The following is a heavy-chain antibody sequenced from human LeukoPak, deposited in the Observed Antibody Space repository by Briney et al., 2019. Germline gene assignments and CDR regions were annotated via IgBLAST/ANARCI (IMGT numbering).Heavy chain of an antibody. J-gene: IGHJ6*03. D-gene: IGHD1-7*01. CDR2: IIPIFGTA. CDR1: GGTFSSYA. CDR3: AREDGTTEGYYYYMDV. V-gene: IGHV1-69*05. Sequence: SVKVSCKASGGTFSSYAISWVRQAPGQGLEWMGGIIPIFGTANYAQKFQGRVTITTDESTSTAYMELSSLRSEDTAVYYCAREDGTTEGYYYYMDVWGKGTTVTVSS.